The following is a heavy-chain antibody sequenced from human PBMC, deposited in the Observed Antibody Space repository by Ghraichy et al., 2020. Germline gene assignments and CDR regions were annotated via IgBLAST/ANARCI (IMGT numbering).Heavy chain of an antibody. V-gene: IGHV3-21*01. J-gene: IGHJ3*02. CDR1: GFTFSSYT. CDR2: ISGSSSYI. Sequence: GGSLRLSCAASGFTFSSYTIHWVRQAPGKGLEWVSSISGSSSYIFYADSLKGRFTISRDNAKNSLFLQMNSLSAEDTAIYYCARDNLIRGVTAAFDIWGQGTLVAVSS. CDR3: ARDNLIRGVTAAFDI. D-gene: IGHD3-10*01.